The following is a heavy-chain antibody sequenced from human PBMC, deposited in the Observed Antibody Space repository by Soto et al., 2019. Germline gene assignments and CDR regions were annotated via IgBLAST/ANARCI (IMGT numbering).Heavy chain of an antibody. CDR2: IIPLFETT. V-gene: IGHV1-69*18. CDR1: GVTSSNFA. J-gene: IGHJ5*02. Sequence: QVQLVQSGAEVKKPGSSVKVSCKASGVTSSNFALSWVRQAPGQGLEWMGSIIPLFETTNYAQRFQCRVTLTANESTTTAYMELSSLTYDDTPVYFCVRDYQQLVLGNWLDPWGQGTLVTVSS. CDR3: VRDYQQLVLGNWLDP. D-gene: IGHD6-13*01.